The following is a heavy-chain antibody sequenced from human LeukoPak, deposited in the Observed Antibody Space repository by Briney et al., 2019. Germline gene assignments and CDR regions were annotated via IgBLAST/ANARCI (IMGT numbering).Heavy chain of an antibody. CDR3: ARFPKPYCSGGSCYSGYYFDY. CDR2: IYTSGST. D-gene: IGHD2-15*01. CDR1: GGSISSGSYY. V-gene: IGHV4-61*02. J-gene: IGHJ4*02. Sequence: SQTLSLTCTVSGGSISSGSYYWSWIRQPPGKGLEWIGRIYTSGSTNYNPSLKSRVTISVDTSKNQFSLKLSSVTAADTAVYYCARFPKPYCSGGSCYSGYYFDYWGQGTLVTVSS.